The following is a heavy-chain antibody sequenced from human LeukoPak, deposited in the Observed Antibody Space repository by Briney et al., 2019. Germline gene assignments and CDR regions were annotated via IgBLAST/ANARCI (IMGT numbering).Heavy chain of an antibody. Sequence: GGSLRLSCAASGFIFTNYGMHWVRQAPGRGLEWVAVIWHDGSQKYYADSVKGRVTISRDNSRKTLYLQLNNLRAEDTAVYYCSREEGDGVDSGDYWGQGTLVTVSS. V-gene: IGHV3-33*01. CDR2: IWHDGSQK. D-gene: IGHD3-10*01. CDR3: SREEGDGVDSGDY. CDR1: GFIFTNYG. J-gene: IGHJ4*02.